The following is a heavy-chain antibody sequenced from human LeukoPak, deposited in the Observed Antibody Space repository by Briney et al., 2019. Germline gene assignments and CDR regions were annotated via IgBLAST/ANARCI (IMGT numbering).Heavy chain of an antibody. CDR2: LRSSGDTI. V-gene: IGHV3-48*02. Sequence: GGSLRLSCAASGFTFSGYSMNWVRQAPGKGLEWVAYLRSSGDTIYYADSVKSRFTISRDIAKNSLYLQMSSLRDEDTAVYYCARDPEALDYWGQGTLVTVSS. CDR3: ARDPEALDY. J-gene: IGHJ4*02. CDR1: GFTFSGYS.